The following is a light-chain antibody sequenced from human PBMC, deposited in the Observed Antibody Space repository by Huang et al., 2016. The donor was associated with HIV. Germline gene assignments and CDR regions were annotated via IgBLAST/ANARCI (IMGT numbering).Light chain of an antibody. CDR1: QDIGND. Sequence: AIQMTQSPASLSASVGDRVTITCRASQDIGNDLGWYQQKLGKAPKLLVSAASHLQSGVPSRVTGSGSATQFTLTISGLQPEDFATYYCLQDYVYPWTFGQGTKVEI. CDR2: AAS. V-gene: IGKV1-6*01. J-gene: IGKJ1*01. CDR3: LQDYVYPWT.